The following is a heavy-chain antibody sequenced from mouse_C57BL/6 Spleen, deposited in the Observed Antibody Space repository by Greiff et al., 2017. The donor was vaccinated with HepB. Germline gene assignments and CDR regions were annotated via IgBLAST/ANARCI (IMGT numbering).Heavy chain of an antibody. CDR3: SYYSNYAWFAY. J-gene: IGHJ3*01. CDR1: GFTFSDAW. CDR2: IRNKANNHAT. V-gene: IGHV6-6*01. D-gene: IGHD2-5*01. Sequence: EVMLVESGGGLVQPGGSMKLSCAASGFTFSDAWMDWVRQSPEKGLEWVAEIRNKANNHATYYAESVKGRFTISRDDSKSSVYLQMNSLRAEDTGIYYSSYYSNYAWFAYWGQGTLVTVSA.